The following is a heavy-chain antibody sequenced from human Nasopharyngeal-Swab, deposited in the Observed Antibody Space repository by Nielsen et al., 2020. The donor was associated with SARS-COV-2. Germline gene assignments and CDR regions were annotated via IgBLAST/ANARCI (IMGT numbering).Heavy chain of an antibody. Sequence: SETLSLTCAVYGGSFSGYYWSWIRQPPGKGLEWIGEINHSGSTNYNPSLKSRVTISVDTSKNQFSLKLSSVTAAATAVYYCARDDCSCGSCYNVPYYFDYWGQGTLVTVSS. CDR2: INHSGST. D-gene: IGHD2-15*01. J-gene: IGHJ4*02. V-gene: IGHV4-34*01. CDR1: GGSFSGYY. CDR3: ARDDCSCGSCYNVPYYFDY.